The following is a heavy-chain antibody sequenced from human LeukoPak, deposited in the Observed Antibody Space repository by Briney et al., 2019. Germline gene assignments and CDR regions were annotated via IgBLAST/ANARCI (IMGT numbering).Heavy chain of an antibody. CDR3: ARSPKAVILNWFDP. CDR2: IYYSGST. V-gene: IGHV4-31*03. J-gene: IGHJ5*02. Sequence: SETLSLTRTVSGGSISSGGYYWSWIRQHPGKGLEWIVYIYYSGSTYYNPSLKSRVTISVDTSKNQFSLKLSSVTAADTAVYYCARSPKAVILNWFDPWGRGTLVTVSS. CDR1: GGSISSGGYY. D-gene: IGHD3-22*01.